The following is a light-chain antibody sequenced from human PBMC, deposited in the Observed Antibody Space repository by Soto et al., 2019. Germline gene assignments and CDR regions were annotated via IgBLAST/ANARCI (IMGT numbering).Light chain of an antibody. V-gene: IGLV2-14*01. Sequence: QSALTQPASASGTPGQSITFSCTGTSSDIGVNNFVSWYQQPASKAPKLMIYEVNHRPSGVSRLFSAYKSGKAASPTISGLQAEDEDDYYCSSYTTRSTYVFGTGTKLTVL. J-gene: IGLJ1*01. CDR3: SSYTTRSTYV. CDR1: SSDIGVNNF. CDR2: EVN.